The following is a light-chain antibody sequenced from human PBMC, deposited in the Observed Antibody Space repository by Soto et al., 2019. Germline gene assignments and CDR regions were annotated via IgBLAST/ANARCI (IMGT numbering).Light chain of an antibody. J-gene: IGKJ4*01. Sequence: DIQMTQSPSSVSASVGDRFTITCLASQDINKWLAWYQQKPGLAPNLVIYTASRLHGGGPSRFSGSASGTDFTLTISSLQPEDVATYYCQQGKSFPLTFGGGTKV. CDR2: TAS. V-gene: IGKV1-12*01. CDR1: QDINKW. CDR3: QQGKSFPLT.